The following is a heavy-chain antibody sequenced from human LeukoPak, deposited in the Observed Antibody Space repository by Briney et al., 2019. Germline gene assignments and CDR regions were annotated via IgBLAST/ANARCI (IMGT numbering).Heavy chain of an antibody. J-gene: IGHJ6*03. CDR2: INWSGVST. V-gene: IGHV3-20*04. CDR3: ARDSSAGFCNSYYIDF. D-gene: IGHD2-15*01. Sequence: GGSLRLSCAASGFTFDEYGMSWVRQAPGKGLEWVSGINWSGVSTGYADSVRGRFTISRDNAKNSLYLQMHSLRAEDTALYYGARDSSAGFCNSYYIDFWGKGATVTVSS. CDR1: GFTFDEYG.